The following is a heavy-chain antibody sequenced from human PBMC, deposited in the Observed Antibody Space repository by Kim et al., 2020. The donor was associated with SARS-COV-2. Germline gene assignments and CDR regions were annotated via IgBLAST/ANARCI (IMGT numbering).Heavy chain of an antibody. CDR3: ARDVGIDY. J-gene: IGHJ4*02. Sequence: GSNKYYADSVKGRFTISRDNSKNTLYLQMNSLRAEDTAVYYCARDVGIDYWGQGTLVTVSS. CDR2: GSNK. V-gene: IGHV3-30*01. D-gene: IGHD2-15*01.